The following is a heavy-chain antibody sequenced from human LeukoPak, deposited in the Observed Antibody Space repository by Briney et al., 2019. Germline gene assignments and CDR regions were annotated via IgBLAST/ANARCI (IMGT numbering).Heavy chain of an antibody. CDR1: GFTFSSYA. D-gene: IGHD3-10*01. CDR3: ARDRRWFGENDY. V-gene: IGHV3-23*01. CDR2: ISGSGGST. J-gene: IGHJ4*02. Sequence: GGSLRLSCAASGFTFSSYAMSWVRQAPGKGLEWVSAISGSGGSTYYADSVKGRFTISRDNAKNSLYLQMNSLRAEDTAVYYCARDRRWFGENDYWGQGTLVTVSS.